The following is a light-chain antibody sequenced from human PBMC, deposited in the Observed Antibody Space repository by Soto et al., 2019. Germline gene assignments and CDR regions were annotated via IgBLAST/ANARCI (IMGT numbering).Light chain of an antibody. CDR2: GGS. Sequence: EILMTQSPATVSVSPGGRATLSCRASQPIASNVAWYQQRPGQAPRLLIYGGSNRATGIPDRFSGSGSGTDFTLTISRLEPEDFAMYHCQQYHSSPQTFGQGTKVDIK. V-gene: IGKV3-20*01. CDR3: QQYHSSPQT. J-gene: IGKJ1*01. CDR1: QPIASN.